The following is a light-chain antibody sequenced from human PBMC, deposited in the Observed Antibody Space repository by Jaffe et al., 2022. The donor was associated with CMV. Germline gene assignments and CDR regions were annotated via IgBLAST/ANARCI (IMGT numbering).Light chain of an antibody. J-gene: IGLJ3*02. CDR1: KLGDKY. Sequence: SYEVTQPPSVSVSPGQTASITCSGDKLGDKYACWYQQKPGQSPVLVIYQDNQRPSGIPERFSGSNSGNTATLTISGTQTMDEADYYCQAWDSITQGVFGGGTKLTVL. CDR3: QAWDSITQGV. V-gene: IGLV3-1*01. CDR2: QDN.